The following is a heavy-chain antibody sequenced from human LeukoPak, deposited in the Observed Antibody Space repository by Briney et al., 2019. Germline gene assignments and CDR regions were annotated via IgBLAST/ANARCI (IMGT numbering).Heavy chain of an antibody. J-gene: IGHJ4*02. CDR3: AKEKGQQLARYFDY. V-gene: IGHV3-48*01. CDR2: ISSSSSTI. Sequence: GGSLRLSCAASGFMFSSYSMDWVRQAPGKGLAWVSSISSSSSTIYYADSVKGRFTISRDNSKNTLYLQMNSLRAEDTAVYYCAKEKGQQLARYFDYWGQGTLVTVSS. D-gene: IGHD6-13*01. CDR1: GFMFSSYS.